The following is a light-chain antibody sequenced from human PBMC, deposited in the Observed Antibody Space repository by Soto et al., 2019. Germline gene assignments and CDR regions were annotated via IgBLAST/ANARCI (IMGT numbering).Light chain of an antibody. V-gene: IGKV3-11*01. CDR2: DVS. CDR3: QQRSAGPPN. CDR1: QSFSTY. J-gene: IGKJ5*01. Sequence: EIVLTQSPVTLSLSPGERATLSCRASQSFSTYLALYQQKPGQAPRLLIYDVSDRAAGVPARFSGSASETDFTPTISSLEPQDFAMYYCQQRSAGPPNFSQGTRLEIK.